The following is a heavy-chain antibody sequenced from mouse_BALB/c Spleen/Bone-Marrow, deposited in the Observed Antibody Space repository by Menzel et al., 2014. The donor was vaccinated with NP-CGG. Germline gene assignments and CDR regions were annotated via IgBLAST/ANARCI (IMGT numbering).Heavy chain of an antibody. CDR2: ISSGGSYT. CDR1: GFTFSSYG. D-gene: IGHD2-10*02. V-gene: IGHV5-6*01. Sequence: EVHLVESGGGLVKPGGSLKLSCAASGFTFSSYGMSWVRQTPDKRLEWVATISSGGSYTYYPDSVKGRFTISRDNAKNTLYLQMSSLKSEDTAMYYCAQYGTWGQGTLVTVSA. J-gene: IGHJ3*01. CDR3: AQYGT.